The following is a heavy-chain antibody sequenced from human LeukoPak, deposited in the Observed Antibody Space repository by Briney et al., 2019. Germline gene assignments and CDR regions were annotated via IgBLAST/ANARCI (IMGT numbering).Heavy chain of an antibody. Sequence: PSETLSLTCTVSGGSISSYYWTWIRQPPGKGLEWIGHIYYSGSTTYNPSLKSRVTISVDRSKEQFSLQLTSVTAADTAVYYCARVMDSTYYYGMDVWAQGTTVTVSS. CDR3: ARVMDSTYYYGMDV. V-gene: IGHV4-59*01. CDR1: GGSISSYY. J-gene: IGHJ6*02. CDR2: IYYSGST. D-gene: IGHD2-2*03.